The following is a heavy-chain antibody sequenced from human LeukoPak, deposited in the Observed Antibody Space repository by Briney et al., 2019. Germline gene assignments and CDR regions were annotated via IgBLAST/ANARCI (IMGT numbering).Heavy chain of an antibody. D-gene: IGHD3-9*01. J-gene: IGHJ3*02. CDR3: ARDKEGGGSTDYYHDAFDI. V-gene: IGHV3-48*03. CDR1: GFTFSSYE. Sequence: PGGSLRHSCAASGFTFSSYEMNWVRQAPGKGLEGVSYISSSGSIIYYADSLKGRFTISRDNTKNSLYLQMNSLRAEDTAVYYCARDKEGGGSTDYYHDAFDIWGQGTMVTVSS. CDR2: ISSSGSII.